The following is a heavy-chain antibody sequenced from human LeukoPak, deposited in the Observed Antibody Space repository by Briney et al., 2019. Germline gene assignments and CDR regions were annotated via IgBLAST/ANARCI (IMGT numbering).Heavy chain of an antibody. V-gene: IGHV1-2*02. J-gene: IGHJ5*02. D-gene: IGHD3-3*01. Sequence: ASVKVSCKASGYTFTGYYLFWVRQAPGQGLEWMGWINPNSGGTNYAQRFQGRVTLTRDTSISTAYMELSRLKSDDTAVYYCARERVYYDFWSGYYELDPWGQGTLVTVSS. CDR2: INPNSGGT. CDR1: GYTFTGYY. CDR3: ARERVYYDFWSGYYELDP.